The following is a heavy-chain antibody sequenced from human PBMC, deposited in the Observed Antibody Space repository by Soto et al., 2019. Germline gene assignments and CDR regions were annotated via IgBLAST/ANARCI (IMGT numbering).Heavy chain of an antibody. CDR1: GFTFSSYG. J-gene: IGHJ4*02. Sequence: GGSLRLSCAASGFTFSSYGMHWVRQAPGKGLEWVAVIWYDGSNKYYADSVKGRFTISRDNSKNTLYLQMNSLRAGDTAVYYCARDNEVAPWDYWGQGTLVTVSS. CDR3: ARDNEVAPWDY. V-gene: IGHV3-33*01. CDR2: IWYDGSNK. D-gene: IGHD5-12*01.